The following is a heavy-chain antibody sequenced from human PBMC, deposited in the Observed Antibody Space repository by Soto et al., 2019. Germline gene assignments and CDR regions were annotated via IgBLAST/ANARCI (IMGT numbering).Heavy chain of an antibody. J-gene: IGHJ6*02. V-gene: IGHV1-18*01. Sequence: GASVKVSCKASGYTFTSYGISWVRQAPGQGLDWMGWISDYNGNTKYAQDLQGRVTMTTDTSTSTAYMELRSLRSDDTAVYYCARFSGGSYNTYYFYYGMDVWGQGTTVTGSS. CDR1: GYTFTSYG. CDR2: ISDYNGNT. CDR3: ARFSGGSYNTYYFYYGMDV. D-gene: IGHD2-15*01.